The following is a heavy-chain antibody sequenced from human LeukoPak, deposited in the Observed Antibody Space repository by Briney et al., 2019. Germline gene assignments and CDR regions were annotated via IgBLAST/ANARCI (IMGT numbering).Heavy chain of an antibody. CDR2: INHSGST. CDR3: ARLRRITMVRGLLYYYYYLDV. Sequence: SETLSLTCAVYGGSFSGYYWSWIRQPPGKGLEWIGEINHSGSTNSKPSLKRRVTITVDTSKNQFSLKLSSVTAADTAVYYCARLRRITMVRGLLYYYYYLDVWGKGTTVTVSS. D-gene: IGHD3-10*01. J-gene: IGHJ6*03. V-gene: IGHV4-34*01. CDR1: GGSFSGYY.